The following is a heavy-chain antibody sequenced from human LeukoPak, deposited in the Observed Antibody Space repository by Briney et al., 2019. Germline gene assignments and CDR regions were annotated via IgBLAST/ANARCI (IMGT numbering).Heavy chain of an antibody. J-gene: IGHJ4*02. V-gene: IGHV3-74*01. CDR1: GFTFSTYE. Sequence: PGGSLRLSCAASGFTFSTYEMHWVRQAPGKGLVCVSRINDDGSSTVYADSVKGRFTFSRDNARNTLYLKMNSLIAEDTAVYYCARELPREVTLDYWGQGTLVTVSS. D-gene: IGHD2-21*02. CDR2: INDDGSST. CDR3: ARELPREVTLDY.